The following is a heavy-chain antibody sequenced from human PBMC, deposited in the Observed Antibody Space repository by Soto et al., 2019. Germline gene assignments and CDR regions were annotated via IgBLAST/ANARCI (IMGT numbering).Heavy chain of an antibody. CDR2: MFYGVST. Sequence: PSGTLSLTCTVSGSSINSSGYYWGWIRQPPGKGLEWIGSMFYGVSTYYNPSLKSRVTVSVDTSKNQFSLNLRSVTAADTAVYYCARRPSRHLVDYWGQGTLVTVSS. CDR3: ARRPSRHLVDY. V-gene: IGHV4-39*01. D-gene: IGHD3-3*02. CDR1: GSSINSSGYY. J-gene: IGHJ4*02.